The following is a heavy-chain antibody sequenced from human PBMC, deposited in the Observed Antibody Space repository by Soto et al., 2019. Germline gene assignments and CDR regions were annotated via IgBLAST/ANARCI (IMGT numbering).Heavy chain of an antibody. V-gene: IGHV4-4*02. CDR1: GGSISSSNW. Sequence: QVQLQESGPGLVKPSGTLSLTCAVSGGSISSSNWWSWVRQPPGKGLEWIGEIYHSGSTNYNPSLKSRATISVDKSTNQFSLKLSSVTAADTAVYYCARDCSGGSCYRGPIDYCGQGTLVTVSS. CDR2: IYHSGST. J-gene: IGHJ4*02. CDR3: ARDCSGGSCYRGPIDY. D-gene: IGHD2-15*01.